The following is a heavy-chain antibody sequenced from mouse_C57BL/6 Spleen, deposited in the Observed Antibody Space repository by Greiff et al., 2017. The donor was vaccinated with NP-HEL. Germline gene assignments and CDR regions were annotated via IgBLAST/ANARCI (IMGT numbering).Heavy chain of an antibody. CDR2: ISNLAYSI. D-gene: IGHD1-1*01. Sequence: EVKVVESGGGLVQPGGSLKLSCAASGFTFSDYGMAWVRQTPRRGPEWVAFISNLAYSIYYADTVTGRFTISRENAKNTLYLEMSSLRSEDTAMYYCARRTTVVADWDFDVWGTGTTVTVSS. V-gene: IGHV5-15*01. CDR3: ARRTTVVADWDFDV. J-gene: IGHJ1*03. CDR1: GFTFSDYG.